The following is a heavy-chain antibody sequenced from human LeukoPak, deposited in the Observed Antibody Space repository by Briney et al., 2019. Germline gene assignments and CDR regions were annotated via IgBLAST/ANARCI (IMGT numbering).Heavy chain of an antibody. J-gene: IGHJ4*02. CDR2: ISAYNGNT. Sequence: GASVKVSCKASGYTFTSYGISWVRQAPGQGLEWMGWISAYNGNTNYAQKLQGRVTMTTDTSTSTAYMELRRLRSDVTAVYYCAVYAPGYCSGGSCYSVIDYFDYWGQGTLVTVSS. CDR3: AVYAPGYCSGGSCYSVIDYFDY. D-gene: IGHD2-15*01. CDR1: GYTFTSYG. V-gene: IGHV1-18*01.